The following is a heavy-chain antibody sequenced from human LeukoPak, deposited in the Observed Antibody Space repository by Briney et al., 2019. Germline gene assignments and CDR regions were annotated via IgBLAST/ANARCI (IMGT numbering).Heavy chain of an antibody. CDR3: TITPMATTTGYGMDV. J-gene: IGHJ6*02. CDR1: GFTFGDYA. CDR2: IRSKAYGGTT. D-gene: IGHD5-24*01. Sequence: GGSLRLSCTASGFTFGDYAMNWFRQAPGKGLEWVGFIRSKAYGGTTEYAASVKGRFTISRDDSKSIAYLQMNSLKTEDTAVYYCTITPMATTTGYGMDVWGQGTTVTVSS. V-gene: IGHV3-49*03.